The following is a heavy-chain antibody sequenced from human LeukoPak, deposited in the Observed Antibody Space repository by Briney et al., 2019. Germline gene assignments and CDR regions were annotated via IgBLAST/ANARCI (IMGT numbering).Heavy chain of an antibody. V-gene: IGHV3-23*01. J-gene: IGHJ4*02. D-gene: IGHD5/OR15-5a*01. CDR3: AKDWKPDGLYDLDY. CDR2: ITGNGGMI. Sequence: PGGSLRLSCAASGFTFSGYAMSWVRQAPGKGLEWVALITGNGGMIKYADSVKGRFTISRDNSKNTVYLQMNSLRVEDTAIYYCAKDWKPDGLYDLDYWGQGTLVTVSS. CDR1: GFTFSGYA.